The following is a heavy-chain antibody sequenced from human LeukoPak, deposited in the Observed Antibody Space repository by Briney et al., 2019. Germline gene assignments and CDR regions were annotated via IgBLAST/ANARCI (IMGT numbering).Heavy chain of an antibody. D-gene: IGHD6-19*01. Sequence: GGSLRLSCGASGFTFSSYAMHWVRQAPGKGLEWVAVISYDGSNKYYADSVKGRFTISRDNSKNTLYLQMNSLRAEDTAVYYCARDAGYSSGWPEYWGQGTLVTVSS. CDR2: ISYDGSNK. CDR3: ARDAGYSSGWPEY. CDR1: GFTFSSYA. J-gene: IGHJ4*02. V-gene: IGHV3-30-3*01.